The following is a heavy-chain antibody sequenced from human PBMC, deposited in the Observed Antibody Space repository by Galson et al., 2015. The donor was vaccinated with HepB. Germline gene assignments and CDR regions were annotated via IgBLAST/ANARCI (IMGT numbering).Heavy chain of an antibody. J-gene: IGHJ3*02. D-gene: IGHD2-15*01. Sequence: SLRLSCAASGFTFSSYAMHWVRQAPGKGLEWVAVISYDGSNKYYADSVKGRFTISRDNSKSTLYLQMNSLRAEDTAVYYCARDATYVGYCSGGSCYSHAFDIWGQGTMVTVSS. CDR3: ARDATYVGYCSGGSCYSHAFDI. CDR2: ISYDGSNK. CDR1: GFTFSSYA. V-gene: IGHV3-30-3*01.